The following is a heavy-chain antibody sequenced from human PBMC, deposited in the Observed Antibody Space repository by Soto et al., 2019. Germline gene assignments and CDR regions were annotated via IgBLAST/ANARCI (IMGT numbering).Heavy chain of an antibody. Sequence: EVQLLESGGGLVQPGGSLRLSCAASGFTFTTYAMSWVRQAPGKGLEWVSAIITGSGSTYYADSVQGRFTISSDNTKNTLYLQMNSLRADDTAVYYCAEIAAPLYYYYGMDVWGQGTTVTVSS. CDR3: AEIAAPLYYYYGMDV. CDR1: GFTFTTYA. V-gene: IGHV3-23*01. CDR2: IITGSGST. J-gene: IGHJ6*02. D-gene: IGHD6-6*01.